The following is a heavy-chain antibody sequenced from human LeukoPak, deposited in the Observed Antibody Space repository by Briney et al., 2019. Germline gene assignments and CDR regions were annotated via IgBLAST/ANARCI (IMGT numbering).Heavy chain of an antibody. D-gene: IGHD2-15*01. V-gene: IGHV1-2*02. J-gene: IGHJ4*02. CDR3: ARTGTYCDGGTCYFDY. CDR2: INPNSGGT. Sequence: ASVKVSCKASGYTFTGYYMHWVRQAPGQGLEWMGWINPNSGGTNYAQKFQGRVIMTRDTSISTAYMDLSRLRSDDTAVYYCARTGTYCDGGTCYFDYWGQGTLVTVSS. CDR1: GYTFTGYY.